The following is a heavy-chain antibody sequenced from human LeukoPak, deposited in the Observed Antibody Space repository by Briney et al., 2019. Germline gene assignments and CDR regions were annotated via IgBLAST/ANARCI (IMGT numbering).Heavy chain of an antibody. Sequence: SETLSLTCTVSGGSISSGDYYWSWIRQPPGKGLEWIGCIYDSGSTYDNPSLKSRVTISVDTSKNQFSLKLSSVTAADTAVYYCARVGWLQLGGGFDYWGQGTLVTVSS. CDR3: ARVGWLQLGGGFDY. J-gene: IGHJ4*02. CDR1: GGSISSGDYY. D-gene: IGHD5-24*01. V-gene: IGHV4-30-4*01. CDR2: IYDSGST.